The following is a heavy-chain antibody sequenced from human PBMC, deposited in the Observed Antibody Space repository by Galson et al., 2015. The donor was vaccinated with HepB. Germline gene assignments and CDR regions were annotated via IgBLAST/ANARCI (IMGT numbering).Heavy chain of an antibody. D-gene: IGHD1/OR15-1a*01. CDR1: GFTFSDYW. CDR3: ASGWHNALDV. Sequence: SLRLSCAASGFTFSDYWMNWVRQAPGKGLEWVANLKQDGSVKQYADSVKGRFTVSRDNGDNSLYLEMSSLRTDDTAVYYCASGWHNALDVWGLGTPVTVSS. J-gene: IGHJ6*02. V-gene: IGHV3-7*03. CDR2: LKQDGSVK.